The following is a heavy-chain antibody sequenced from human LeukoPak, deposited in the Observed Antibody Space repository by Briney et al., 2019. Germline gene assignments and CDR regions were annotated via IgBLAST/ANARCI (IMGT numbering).Heavy chain of an antibody. D-gene: IGHD3-22*01. Sequence: GGSLRLSCAASGFTFSSYAMSWVRQAPGKGLEWVSAISGSGGSTYYADSVKGRFTISRDNSKNTLYLQMNSLRAEDTAVYYCAKTPWGVITSTYYFDYWGQGTLVTVSS. CDR2: ISGSGGST. CDR1: GFTFSSYA. V-gene: IGHV3-23*01. CDR3: AKTPWGVITSTYYFDY. J-gene: IGHJ4*02.